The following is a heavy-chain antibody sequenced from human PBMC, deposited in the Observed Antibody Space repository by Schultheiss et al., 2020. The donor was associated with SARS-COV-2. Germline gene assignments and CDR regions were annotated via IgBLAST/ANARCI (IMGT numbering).Heavy chain of an antibody. V-gene: IGHV4-4*02. CDR1: GGSISSSNW. Sequence: SETLSLTCAVSGGSISSSNWWSWVRQPPGKGLEWIGEINHSGSTNYNPSLKSRVTISVDTSKNQFSLKLSSVTAADTAVYYCARVGYSSGWYNWFDPWGQGTLVTVSS. CDR3: ARVGYSSGWYNWFDP. CDR2: INHSGST. D-gene: IGHD6-19*01. J-gene: IGHJ5*02.